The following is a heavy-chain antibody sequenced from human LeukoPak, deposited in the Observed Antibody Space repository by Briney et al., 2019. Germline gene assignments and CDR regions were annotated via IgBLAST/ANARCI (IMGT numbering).Heavy chain of an antibody. J-gene: IGHJ4*02. D-gene: IGHD6-19*01. CDR2: IDHSGRT. V-gene: IGHV4-34*01. CDR1: GGSFSGYY. CDR3: ARKGLTKPLSVAVDFDS. Sequence: SETLSLTCAVYGGSFSGYYWSWIRQPPGKGLEWIAEIDHSGRTNFNRSLKSRITISVDTSKKHSSLKLSSVTAADTAVYYCARKGLTKPLSVAVDFDSWGQGTLVTVSS.